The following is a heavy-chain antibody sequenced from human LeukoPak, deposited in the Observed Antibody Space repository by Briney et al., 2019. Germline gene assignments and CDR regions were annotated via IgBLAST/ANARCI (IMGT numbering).Heavy chain of an antibody. CDR3: SIFGGRSPREGDFGSDYYRYFDL. D-gene: IGHD3-3*01. Sequence: SETLSLTCAVYGGSFSGYYWSWIRQPPGKGLEWIGEINHSGSTNYNPSLKSRVTISVDKSKNQLSLKMYSVTAADTAVYYCSIFGGRSPREGDFGSDYYRYFDLWGGGTLVTVSS. CDR1: GGSFSGYY. V-gene: IGHV4-34*01. J-gene: IGHJ2*01. CDR2: INHSGST.